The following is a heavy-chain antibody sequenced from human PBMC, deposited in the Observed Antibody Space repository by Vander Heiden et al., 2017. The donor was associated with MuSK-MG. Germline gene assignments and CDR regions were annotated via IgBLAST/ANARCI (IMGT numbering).Heavy chain of an antibody. CDR3: ESGKTRGFRVSEVEHINTFHV. J-gene: IGHJ3*01. Sequence: QVQLQESGPGLVKPSETLSLTCTVSGGSISRSNYYWAWIRQPQGKGLEWIASIYYSGSTYYHPSLKSRGTRSGDTSKNQVSLKLNSATAAEKALYYCESGKTRGFRVSEVEHINTFHVWGQVTMVTVS. D-gene: IGHD5-12*01. CDR2: IYYSGST. CDR1: GGSISRSNYY. V-gene: IGHV4-39*01.